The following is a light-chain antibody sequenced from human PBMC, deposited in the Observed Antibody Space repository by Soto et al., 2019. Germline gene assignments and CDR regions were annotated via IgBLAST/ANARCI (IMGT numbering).Light chain of an antibody. CDR3: QQYGSSPWT. J-gene: IGKJ1*01. CDR2: GAS. CDR1: QSVRSN. Sequence: EMGMTQSPATLSVSAGERATLSCRASQSVRSNLAWYQQKPGQAPRLLIYGASSRATGITDRCSGSGSGTDFTLTISRLEPEDFAVYYCQQYGSSPWTFGQGTKVDIK. V-gene: IGKV3-20*01.